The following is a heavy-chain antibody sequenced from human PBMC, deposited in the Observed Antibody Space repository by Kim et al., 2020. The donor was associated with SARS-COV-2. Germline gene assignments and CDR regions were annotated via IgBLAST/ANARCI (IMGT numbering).Heavy chain of an antibody. CDR3: AKGSGAFYYYGMEV. J-gene: IGHJ6*02. CDR2: IYTSGST. V-gene: IGHV4-61*02. D-gene: IGHD1-26*01. CDR1: GGSISSGSYY. Sequence: SETLSLTCTVSGGSISSGSYYWSWIRQPAGKGLEWIGRIYTSGSTNYNPSLKSRVTISVDTSKNQFSLKLSSVTAADTAVYYCAKGSGAFYYYGMEVWGQGTPVTVSS.